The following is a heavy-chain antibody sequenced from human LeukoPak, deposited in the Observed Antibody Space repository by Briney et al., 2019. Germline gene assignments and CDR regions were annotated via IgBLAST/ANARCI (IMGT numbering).Heavy chain of an antibody. CDR3: ARWGWAADWFDP. Sequence: DTLPHTCCVWGVPMWSQQGIGLRQPPGKGLEWIGYIYYSGSTNYNPSLKSRVTRSVDTSKSQFSLKLSSVTAADPAVYYCARWGWAADWFDPWGQGTLVTVSS. D-gene: IGHD6-13*01. J-gene: IGHJ5*02. V-gene: IGHV4-59*07. CDR2: IYYSGST. CDR1: GVPMWSQQ.